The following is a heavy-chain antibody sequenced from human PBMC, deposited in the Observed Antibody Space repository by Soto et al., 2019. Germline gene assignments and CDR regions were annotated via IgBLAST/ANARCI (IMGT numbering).Heavy chain of an antibody. Sequence: QVQLVQSGAEVKKPGASVKVSCKASGYTFLSYGITWVRQAPGQGLEWMGWISAYNANTNYGQKFQDRVSMTTDTSSNTAYLEVRSLRSEDTAFYFCARVFRWSSSSWGFDYWGEGTLVTVSS. CDR3: ARVFRWSSSSWGFDY. CDR1: GYTFLSYG. V-gene: IGHV1-18*01. J-gene: IGHJ4*02. CDR2: ISAYNANT. D-gene: IGHD6-6*01.